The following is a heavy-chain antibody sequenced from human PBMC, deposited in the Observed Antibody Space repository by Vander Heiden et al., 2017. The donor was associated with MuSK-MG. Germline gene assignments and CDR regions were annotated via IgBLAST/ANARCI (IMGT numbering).Heavy chain of an antibody. V-gene: IGHV4-34*01. J-gene: IGHJ4*02. Sequence: QVQLQQWGAGLLKPSETLSLTCAVYGGSFSGYYWSWIRQPPGKGLEWIGEINHSGSTNYNPSLKSRVTISVDTSKNQVSMMLSSVTAADTAVYYCAIEDSVGVPAAQFDYWVQGTLVTVYS. CDR1: GGSFSGYY. CDR2: INHSGST. CDR3: AIEDSVGVPAAQFDY. D-gene: IGHD2-2*01.